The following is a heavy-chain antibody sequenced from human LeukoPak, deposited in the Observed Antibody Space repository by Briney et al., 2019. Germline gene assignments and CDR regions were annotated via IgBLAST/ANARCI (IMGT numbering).Heavy chain of an antibody. J-gene: IGHJ3*02. CDR1: EFTFSSYW. D-gene: IGHD3-3*01. Sequence: GGSLRLSCAASEFTFSSYWMSWVRQAPGKGLEGVANIKQDGREKYYVDSVKGRFTMSRDNAKNSLYLQMNSLRAEDTAVYYCGRYYEFWDGYYSNDGYDIWGQGTMVTVSS. CDR2: IKQDGREK. CDR3: GRYYEFWDGYYSNDGYDI. V-gene: IGHV3-7*01.